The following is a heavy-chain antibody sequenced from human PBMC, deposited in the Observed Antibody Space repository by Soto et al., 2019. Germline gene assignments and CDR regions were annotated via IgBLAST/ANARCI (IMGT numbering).Heavy chain of an antibody. V-gene: IGHV3-30*18. CDR2: KSYERNNK. D-gene: IGHD6-13*01. CDR1: GFNFSSYG. CDR3: AKDEGIAAASLTF. J-gene: IGHJ4*02. Sequence: GGSLRLSCAASGFNFSSYGMHWVRQAPGKGLEWVAVKSYERNNKNYAESVKGRITISRDNSKNTLYLQMNSLRAQDTAVYYCAKDEGIAAASLTFWGQGTLVTVSS.